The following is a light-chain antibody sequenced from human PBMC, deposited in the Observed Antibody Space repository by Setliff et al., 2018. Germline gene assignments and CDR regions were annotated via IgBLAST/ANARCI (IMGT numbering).Light chain of an antibody. V-gene: IGLV2-8*01. Sequence: LTQPPSASGSPGQSVAISCTGTSRDVGGFNFVSWYQQHPGKAPKLIIYEVSKRPSGVPDRFSGSKSGNTASPTVSGLQAEDEADYYCSSYAGNYIYVFGSGTKVTVL. CDR2: EVS. J-gene: IGLJ1*01. CDR3: SSYAGNYIYV. CDR1: SRDVGGFNF.